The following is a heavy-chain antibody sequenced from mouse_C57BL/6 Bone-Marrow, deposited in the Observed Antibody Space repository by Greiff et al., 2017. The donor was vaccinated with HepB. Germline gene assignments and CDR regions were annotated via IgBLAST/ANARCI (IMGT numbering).Heavy chain of an antibody. V-gene: IGHV1-81*01. CDR2: IYPRSGNT. D-gene: IGHD1-1*01. CDR1: GYTFTSYG. Sequence: QVQLKESGAELARPGASVKLSCKASGYTFTSYGISWVKQRTGQGLEWIGEIYPRSGNTYYNEKFKGKATLTADKSSSTAYMELRSLTSEDSAVYFCALITWAYWGQGTLVTVSA. J-gene: IGHJ3*01. CDR3: ALITWAY.